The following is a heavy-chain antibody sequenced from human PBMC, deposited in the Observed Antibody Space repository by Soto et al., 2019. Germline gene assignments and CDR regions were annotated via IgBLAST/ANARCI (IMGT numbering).Heavy chain of an antibody. J-gene: IGHJ1*01. V-gene: IGHV3-9*01. D-gene: IGHD6-19*01. Sequence: EVQLVESGGGLVQPGRSLRLSCAASGFTFDDYAMHWVRQAPGKGLEWVSGISWNSGSIGYADSVKGRFTISRDNAKNSLYLQMNSLRAEDTALYYCAKGPYSSGCFKGYFQHWGQGTLVTVSS. CDR1: GFTFDDYA. CDR2: ISWNSGSI. CDR3: AKGPYSSGCFKGYFQH.